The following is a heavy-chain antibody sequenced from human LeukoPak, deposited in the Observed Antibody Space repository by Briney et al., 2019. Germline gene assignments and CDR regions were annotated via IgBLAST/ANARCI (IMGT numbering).Heavy chain of an antibody. J-gene: IGHJ4*02. CDR1: GFTFSSYA. Sequence: GSLRLSCAASGFTFSSYAMSWVRQAPGKGLEWIGSIYYSGSTYYNPSLKSRVTISVDTSKNQFSLKLSSVTAADTAVYHCARLDDSVWFGESTYYFDYWGQGTLVTVSS. CDR2: IYYSGST. CDR3: ARLDDSVWFGESTYYFDY. V-gene: IGHV4-39*01. D-gene: IGHD3-10*01.